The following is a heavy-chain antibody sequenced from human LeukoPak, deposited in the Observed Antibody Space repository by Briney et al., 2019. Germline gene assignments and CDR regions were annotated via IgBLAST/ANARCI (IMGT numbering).Heavy chain of an antibody. CDR3: ARHGILWFFGY. CDR2: IYYSGGT. D-gene: IGHD3-10*01. Sequence: PSETLSLTCTVSGGSISSSSYYWGWIRQPPGKGLEWIGSIYYSGGTYYNPSLKSRVTISVDTSKNQFSLKLSSVTAADTAVYYCARHGILWFFGYWGQGTLVTVSS. J-gene: IGHJ4*02. V-gene: IGHV4-39*01. CDR1: GGSISSSSYY.